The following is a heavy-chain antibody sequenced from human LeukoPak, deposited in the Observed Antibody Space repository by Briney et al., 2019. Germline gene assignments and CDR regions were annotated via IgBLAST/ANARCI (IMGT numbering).Heavy chain of an antibody. CDR2: IYSGGST. D-gene: IGHD3-3*01. CDR1: GFTVSSNY. V-gene: IGHV3-53*01. J-gene: IGHJ4*02. CDR3: ARGATIFGVAEEYYFDY. Sequence: PGGSLRLSFAASGFTVSSNYISGVPQAPGKGLEWGSVIYSGGSTYYAQSVKGRFTISRDNSKNTLYLQMNSLRAEDTAVYYCARGATIFGVAEEYYFDYWGQGTLVTVSS.